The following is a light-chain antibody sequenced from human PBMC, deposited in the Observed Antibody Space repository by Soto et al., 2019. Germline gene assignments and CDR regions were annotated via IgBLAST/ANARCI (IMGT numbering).Light chain of an antibody. CDR3: QQRGNWPGT. J-gene: IGKJ1*01. Sequence: EIVLTQSPGTLSLSPGERATLSCRASQSVSSSYLAWYQQKPGQAPRLLIYGASSRATGIPDRFSGSGSGTDFTLTISRLEPEDFAVYYCQQRGNWPGTFGQGTKVEIK. V-gene: IGKV3D-20*02. CDR2: GAS. CDR1: QSVSSSY.